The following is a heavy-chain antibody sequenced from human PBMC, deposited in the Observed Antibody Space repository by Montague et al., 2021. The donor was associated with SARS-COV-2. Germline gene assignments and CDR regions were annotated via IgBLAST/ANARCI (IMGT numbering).Heavy chain of an antibody. CDR3: ARGRPVTTFYYYYGMDV. D-gene: IGHD4-17*01. Sequence: SETLSLTCAVYGGSFSGYYWSWIRQPPGKGLEWIGEINHSGSTNYNQSLKSRVTISVDTYKNQFSLKLSSVTAADTAVYYCARGRPVTTFYYYYGMDVWGQGTTVPVPS. J-gene: IGHJ6*02. CDR1: GGSFSGYY. CDR2: INHSGST. V-gene: IGHV4-34*01.